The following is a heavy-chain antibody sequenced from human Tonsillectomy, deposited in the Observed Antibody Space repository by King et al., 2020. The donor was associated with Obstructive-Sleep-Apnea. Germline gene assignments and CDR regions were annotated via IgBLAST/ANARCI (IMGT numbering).Heavy chain of an antibody. CDR3: AKDIGRSITMVRGVEAGAFDI. D-gene: IGHD3-10*01. CDR1: GFTFDDYA. V-gene: IGHV3-9*01. CDR2: ISWNSGSI. Sequence: VQLVESGGGLVQPGRSLRLSCAASGFTFDDYAMHWVRQAPGQGLEWVSGISWNSGSIGYADSVKGRFTISRDNAKNSLYLQMNMLRAEDTALYYCAKDIGRSITMVRGVEAGAFDIWGQGTMVTVAS. J-gene: IGHJ3*02.